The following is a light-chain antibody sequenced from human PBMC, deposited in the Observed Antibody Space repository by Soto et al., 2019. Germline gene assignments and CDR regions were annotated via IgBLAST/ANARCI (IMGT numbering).Light chain of an antibody. J-gene: IGLJ2*01. V-gene: IGLV6-57*04. CDR1: GGSIASNH. CDR3: QSYDSNSVV. CDR2: KND. Sequence: FMLTQPHSVSESPGKTVTISCTRSGGSIASNHVQWYQQRPGSAPTTVIYKNDQRPSGVPDRFSGSIDSSSNSASLTISGLKTEDEADFYCQSYDSNSVVFGGGTKLTVL.